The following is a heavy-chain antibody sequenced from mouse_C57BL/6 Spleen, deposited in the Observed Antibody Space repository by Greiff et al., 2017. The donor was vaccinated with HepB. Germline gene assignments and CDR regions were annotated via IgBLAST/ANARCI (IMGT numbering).Heavy chain of an antibody. V-gene: IGHV1-4*01. Sequence: QVQLKQSGAELARPGASVKMSCKASGYTFTNYTMHWVKQRPGQGLEWIGYINPSSGYTKYNQKFKGKATLTADKSSSTAYMQLSSLTSEDSAVYYCARGYFDVWGTGTTVTVSS. J-gene: IGHJ1*03. CDR1: GYTFTNYT. CDR2: INPSSGYT. CDR3: ARGYFDV.